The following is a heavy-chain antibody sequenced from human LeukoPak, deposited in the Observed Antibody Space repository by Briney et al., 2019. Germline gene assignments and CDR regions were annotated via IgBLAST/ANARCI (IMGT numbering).Heavy chain of an antibody. Sequence: SETLFLTCTVPVGSISSYYWSWIRQTPGKGLERIGYIYYSGSTNYNPSLKSRVTISVDTSKNQFSLKLSSVTAADTAVYYCARLYGQYDSSGYYSPFDYWGQGTLVTVSS. V-gene: IGHV4-59*08. CDR2: IYYSGST. CDR3: ARLYGQYDSSGYYSPFDY. CDR1: VGSISSYY. D-gene: IGHD3-22*01. J-gene: IGHJ4*02.